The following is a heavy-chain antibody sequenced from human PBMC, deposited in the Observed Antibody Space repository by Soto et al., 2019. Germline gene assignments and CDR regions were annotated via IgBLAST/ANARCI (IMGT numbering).Heavy chain of an antibody. CDR3: ARGGYSHYYYGMDV. Sequence: GASGKVSCKASGGTFSSYAISWVRQAPGQGLEWMGGIIPIFGTANYAQKFQGRVTITADESTSTAYMELSSLRSEDTAVYYCARGGYSHYYYGMDVWGQGTTVTVSS. CDR2: IIPIFGTA. V-gene: IGHV1-69*13. CDR1: GGTFSSYA. D-gene: IGHD1-1*01. J-gene: IGHJ6*02.